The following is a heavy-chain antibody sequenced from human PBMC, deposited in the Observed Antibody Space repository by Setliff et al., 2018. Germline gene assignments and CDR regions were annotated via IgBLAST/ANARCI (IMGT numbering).Heavy chain of an antibody. V-gene: IGHV1-18*01. CDR2: ISAYNGNT. D-gene: IGHD3-22*01. CDR3: ARDVFPYHYEGAFDI. J-gene: IGHJ3*02. Sequence: ASVKVSCKASGYTFTSYGISWVRQAPGQGLEWMGWISAYNGNTNYEQKFQGRVTMTRDTSTSTVYMDMSSLRSEDTAVYYCARDVFPYHYEGAFDIWGQGTMVTVSS. CDR1: GYTFTSYG.